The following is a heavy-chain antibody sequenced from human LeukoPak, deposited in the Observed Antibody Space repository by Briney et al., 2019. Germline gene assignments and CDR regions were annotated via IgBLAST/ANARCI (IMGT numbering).Heavy chain of an antibody. CDR3: AREGVRKGLDY. J-gene: IGHJ4*02. CDR2: ISGSGTTI. D-gene: IGHD1-14*01. Sequence: GGSLRLSCAASGLTFSSYEMNWVRQAPGEGLEWVSYISGSGTTIYYADSVKGRFTISRDNAENSLYLQMNSLRAEDTAVYYCAREGVRKGLDYWGQGTLVTVSS. CDR1: GLTFSSYE. V-gene: IGHV3-48*03.